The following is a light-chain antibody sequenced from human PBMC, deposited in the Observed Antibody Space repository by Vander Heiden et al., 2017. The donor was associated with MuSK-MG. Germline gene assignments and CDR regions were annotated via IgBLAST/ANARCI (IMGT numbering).Light chain of an antibody. J-gene: IGKJ1*01. Sequence: PGERGTLSCRASESVSTYLAWYQQKPGQAPRLLIYDASNRATGIPPRFRGSGSGTGFTLTIISLEPEDFAVYYCQQRSDWPRTFGLGTKVEVK. CDR1: ESVSTY. CDR2: DAS. V-gene: IGKV3-11*01. CDR3: QQRSDWPRT.